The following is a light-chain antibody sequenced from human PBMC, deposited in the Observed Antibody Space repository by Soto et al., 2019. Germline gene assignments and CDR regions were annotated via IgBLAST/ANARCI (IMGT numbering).Light chain of an antibody. CDR1: RNIARY. Sequence: DIQMTQSPSSLSASVGDRVSITCRASRNIARYLSWYQQKPGKAPMLLIYGASTLQGGVPSRFSGSGSGTDFTLTIDSLEPEDFATYYCQQSFSSQWTFGQGTKVDIK. CDR2: GAS. J-gene: IGKJ1*01. V-gene: IGKV1-39*01. CDR3: QQSFSSQWT.